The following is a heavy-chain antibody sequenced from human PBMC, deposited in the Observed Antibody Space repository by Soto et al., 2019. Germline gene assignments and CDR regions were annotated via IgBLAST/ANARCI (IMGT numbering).Heavy chain of an antibody. Sequence: QMQLVQSGPEVKKPGTSVKVSCKASGFTFTSSAVQWVRQARGQRLEWIGWIVVGSGNTNYAQKFQERVTITRDMSTSTAYMELSSLRSEDTAVYYCAAPVHGVVVIGPGMDVWGQGTTVTVSS. J-gene: IGHJ6*02. CDR2: IVVGSGNT. CDR1: GFTFTSSA. D-gene: IGHD2-21*01. V-gene: IGHV1-58*01. CDR3: AAPVHGVVVIGPGMDV.